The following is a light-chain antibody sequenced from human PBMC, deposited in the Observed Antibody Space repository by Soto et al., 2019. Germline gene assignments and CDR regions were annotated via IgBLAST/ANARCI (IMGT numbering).Light chain of an antibody. J-gene: IGKJ4*01. CDR2: ATS. V-gene: IGKV3-20*01. CDR1: QNVISSY. CDR3: QQYDSSHLT. Sequence: ENVLTQSPGTLSLSPGERATLSCRASQNVISSYLAWYQQKPGQAPSLLVYATSSRAVGIPDRFSGSGSGTDFTLTISRLEPEDFAVYYCQQYDSSHLTFGGGTKVEIK.